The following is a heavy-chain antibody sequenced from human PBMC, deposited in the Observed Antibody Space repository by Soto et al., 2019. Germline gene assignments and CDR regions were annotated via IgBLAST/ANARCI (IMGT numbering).Heavy chain of an antibody. CDR3: VKGVSYAFDS. CDR1: GFTFSSYA. V-gene: IGHV3-64D*06. Sequence: PGGSLRLSCAASGFTFSSYAMHWVRQAPWKGLEYVSAISSNGGSTYYADSVKGRFTISRDNSKNTLYLQMSSLRAEDTAVYYCVKGVSYAFDSWGQGTTVPVAS. CDR2: ISSNGGST. J-gene: IGHJ3*02.